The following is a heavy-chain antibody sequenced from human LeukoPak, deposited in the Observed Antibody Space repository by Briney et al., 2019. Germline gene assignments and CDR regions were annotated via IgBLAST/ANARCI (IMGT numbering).Heavy chain of an antibody. J-gene: IGHJ5*02. CDR3: ARSQQGYYDSSGYPEGWFDP. CDR2: IYYSGST. D-gene: IGHD3-22*01. CDR1: GGSISSYY. Sequence: PSETLSLTCTVSGGSISSYYWSWLRQPPGKGLEGIGYIYYSGSTNYNPSLKSRVTISVDTSKNQFSLKLSSVTAADTAVYYCARSQQGYYDSSGYPEGWFDPWGQGTLVTVSS. V-gene: IGHV4-59*01.